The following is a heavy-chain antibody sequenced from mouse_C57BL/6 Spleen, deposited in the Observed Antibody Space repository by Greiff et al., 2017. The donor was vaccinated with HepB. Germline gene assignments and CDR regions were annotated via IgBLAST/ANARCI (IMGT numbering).Heavy chain of an antibody. Sequence: QVQLQQPGAELVKPGASVKLSCKASGYTFTSYWMHWVKQRPGQGLEWIGMIHPNSGSTNYNEKFKSKATLTVDKSSSTAYTQLSSLTSEDSAVYYCATIIATVVEGDYFDYWGQGTTLTVSS. V-gene: IGHV1-64*01. J-gene: IGHJ2*01. CDR1: GYTFTSYW. CDR2: IHPNSGST. D-gene: IGHD1-1*01. CDR3: ATIIATVVEGDYFDY.